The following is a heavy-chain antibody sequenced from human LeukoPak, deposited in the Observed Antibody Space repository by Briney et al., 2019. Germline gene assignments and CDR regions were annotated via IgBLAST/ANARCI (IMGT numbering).Heavy chain of an antibody. V-gene: IGHV3-13*01. CDR1: GFTFSNHD. J-gene: IGHJ4*02. CDR3: ARRGEGHSYGLDY. Sequence: GSLRLSCAASGFTFSNHDMHWVRQVTGKSPEWVSAISTAGDTYYPGSVKGRFTISRENVKSFLRLQMNTLRAEDTAVYYCARRGEGHSYGLDYWGQGTLVTVSS. CDR2: ISTAGDT. D-gene: IGHD5-18*01.